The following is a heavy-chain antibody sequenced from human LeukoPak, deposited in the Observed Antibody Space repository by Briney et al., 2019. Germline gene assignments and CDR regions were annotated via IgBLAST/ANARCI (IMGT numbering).Heavy chain of an antibody. CDR1: GFTFSSYA. CDR2: ISYDGSNK. CDR3: XXSYCSGGSCYSFDY. J-gene: IGHJ4*02. Sequence: GGSLRLSCAASGFTFSSYAMHWVRQAPGKGLEWVAVISYDGSNKYYADPVKGRFTISRDNSKNTLYLQMNSLRAEDTAMFYXXXSYCSGGSCYSFDYWGQGTLVTVSS. D-gene: IGHD2-15*01. V-gene: IGHV3-30*04.